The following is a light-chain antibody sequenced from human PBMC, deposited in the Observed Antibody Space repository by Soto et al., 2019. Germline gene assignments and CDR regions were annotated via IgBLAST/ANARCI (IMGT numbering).Light chain of an antibody. CDR2: KAS. V-gene: IGKV1-5*03. CDR3: QQYNSYSPWT. CDR1: QSISCW. J-gene: IGKJ1*01. Sequence: DIQMTQSPSTLSASVGDRVTITCRASQSISCWLAWYQQKPGKAPKLLIYKASSLESGVPSRFSGSGSGTEFTLTISSLQPDDFAPYYCQQYNSYSPWTFGQGTKVEIK.